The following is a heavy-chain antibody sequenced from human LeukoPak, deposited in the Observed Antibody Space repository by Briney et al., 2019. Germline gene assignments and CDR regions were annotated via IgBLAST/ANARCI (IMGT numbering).Heavy chain of an antibody. J-gene: IGHJ6*02. Sequence: ASVKVSCKVSGYTLTELSMHWVRQAPGKGLEWMGGFDPEDGETIYAQKFQGRVTMTEDTSTDTAYMELSSLRSEDTAVYYCAREYCSGGSCYRPDYYYGMDVWGQGTTVTVSS. CDR2: FDPEDGET. CDR1: GYTLTELS. V-gene: IGHV1-24*01. D-gene: IGHD2-15*01. CDR3: AREYCSGGSCYRPDYYYGMDV.